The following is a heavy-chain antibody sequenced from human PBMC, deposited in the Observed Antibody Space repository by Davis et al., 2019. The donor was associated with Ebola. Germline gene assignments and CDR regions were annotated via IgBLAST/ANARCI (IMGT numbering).Heavy chain of an antibody. CDR2: IYHSGST. Sequence: MPSETLSLTCTVSGGSISSYYWSWIRQPPGKGLEWIGYIYHSGSTYYNPSLKSRVTISVDTSKNQFSLKLSSVTAADTAVYYCARYRPSFSSSWPNNWFDPWGQGTLVTVSS. D-gene: IGHD6-13*01. CDR3: ARYRPSFSSSWPNNWFDP. V-gene: IGHV4-59*04. J-gene: IGHJ5*02. CDR1: GGSISSYY.